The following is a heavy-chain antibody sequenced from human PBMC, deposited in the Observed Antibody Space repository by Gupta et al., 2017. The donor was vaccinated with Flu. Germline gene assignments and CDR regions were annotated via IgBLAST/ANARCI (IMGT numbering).Heavy chain of an antibody. CDR2: ISGSVGST. Sequence: EVQLLASGGGLVQPGGSLRLSCAASKFTFSSYTMRWVRQVPGKGLEWVSAISGSVGSTYYADSVKGRFTISRDNSKNTLYLQMNSLRAEDTAVYYCAKDQSDDYYDSSGITSTFDSWGQGTLVTVSS. D-gene: IGHD3-22*01. J-gene: IGHJ4*02. V-gene: IGHV3-23*01. CDR1: KFTFSSYT. CDR3: AKDQSDDYYDSSGITSTFDS.